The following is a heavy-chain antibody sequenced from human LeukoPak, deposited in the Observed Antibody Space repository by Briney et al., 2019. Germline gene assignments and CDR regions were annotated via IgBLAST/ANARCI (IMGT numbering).Heavy chain of an antibody. CDR1: GFIFNTYD. CDR3: AKASRRHCGSTACYTLDY. J-gene: IGHJ4*02. D-gene: IGHD2-2*02. Sequence: GGSLRLSCAASGFIFNTYDMNWVRQAPGKGLEWVSSISGSGGTTHSADSVKGRFTISRDNTKNTLYLQMNSLRADDTAVYYCAKASRRHCGSTACYTLDYWGQGTLVTVSS. V-gene: IGHV3-23*01. CDR2: ISGSGGTT.